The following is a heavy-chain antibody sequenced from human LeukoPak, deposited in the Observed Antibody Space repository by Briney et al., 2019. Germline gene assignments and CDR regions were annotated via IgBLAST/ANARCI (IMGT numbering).Heavy chain of an antibody. Sequence: PSETLSLTCTVSGGSISSYYWSWIRQPPGKGLEWIGFIYYTGSTNYNPSLKSRVTISVDTSKNQFSLKLSSVSAADTALYYCARSTQPYYFDYWGQGTLVTVSS. J-gene: IGHJ4*02. V-gene: IGHV4-59*01. D-gene: IGHD2-2*01. CDR3: ARSTQPYYFDY. CDR1: GGSISSYY. CDR2: IYYTGST.